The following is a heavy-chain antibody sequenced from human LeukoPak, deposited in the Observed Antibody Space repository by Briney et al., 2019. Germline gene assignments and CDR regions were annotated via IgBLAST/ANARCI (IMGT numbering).Heavy chain of an antibody. CDR1: GFTFGSYA. CDR2: ISGNGGST. D-gene: IGHD3-22*01. V-gene: IGHV3-23*01. CDR3: GQRGMFCYDSSAYHN. Sequence: GGSLTLSCAASGFTFGSYAMSWVRQAPGKGLEWVSAISGNGGSTYYADSVKGRFTISRHSSKNALYLQMNSLRAEETPVYYFGQRGMFCYDSSAYHNWGQGTLVTVSS. J-gene: IGHJ4*02.